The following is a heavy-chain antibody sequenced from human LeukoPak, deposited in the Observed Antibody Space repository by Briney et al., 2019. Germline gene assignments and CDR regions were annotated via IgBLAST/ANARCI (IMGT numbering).Heavy chain of an antibody. J-gene: IGHJ6*02. CDR1: GGSFSGYY. Sequence: PSETLSLTCAVYGGSFSGYYWSWIRQPPGKGLEWIGEINRSGSTNYNPSLKSRVTISVDTSKNQFSLKLSSVTAADTAVYYCAREGLGNYYYYYGMDVWGQGTTVTVSS. CDR2: INRSGST. D-gene: IGHD4-23*01. V-gene: IGHV4-34*01. CDR3: AREGLGNYYYYYGMDV.